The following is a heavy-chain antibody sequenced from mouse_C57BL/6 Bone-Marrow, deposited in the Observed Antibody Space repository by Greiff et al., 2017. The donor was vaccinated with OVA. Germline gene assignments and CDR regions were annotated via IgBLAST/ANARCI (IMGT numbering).Heavy chain of an antibody. CDR1: GYTFTSYW. Sequence: QVQLQQPGAELVKPGASVKLSCKASGYTFTSYWMQWVKQRPGQGLEWIGEIDPSDSYTNYNQKFKGKATLTVDTSSSTAYMQLNSLTSEGSAVYYCARDLDLAWCAYWGQGTLVTVSA. CDR2: IDPSDSYT. D-gene: IGHD2-10*02. CDR3: ARDLDLAWCAY. J-gene: IGHJ3*01. V-gene: IGHV1-50*01.